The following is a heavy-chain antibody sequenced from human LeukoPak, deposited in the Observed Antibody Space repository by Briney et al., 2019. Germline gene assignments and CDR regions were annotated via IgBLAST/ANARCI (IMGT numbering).Heavy chain of an antibody. D-gene: IGHD5-18*01. Sequence: PSETLSLTCAVSGGSISSYYWSWIRQPPGKRLEWIGFFYYSGSTNYNPSLKSRVTISVDTSKNHFSLKLSSVTAADTAVYYCARGPGGYSHGYYFDYWGQGTLVTVSS. J-gene: IGHJ4*02. CDR2: FYYSGST. V-gene: IGHV4-59*01. CDR3: ARGPGGYSHGYYFDY. CDR1: GGSISSYY.